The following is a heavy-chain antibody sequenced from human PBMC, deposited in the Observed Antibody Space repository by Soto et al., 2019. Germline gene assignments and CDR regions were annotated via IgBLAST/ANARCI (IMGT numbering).Heavy chain of an antibody. CDR2: VNPISGGT. Sequence: QVQLVQSGAEVKSPGASVKVSCKASGYTFTDHYILWLRQAPGQGLEWMGWVNPISGGTIYAPKIPGGVTMTRDTSTSTAYLELRRLTSDATAVYFCARAKSFGSGDLDYWGQGTLVTVSS. J-gene: IGHJ4*02. D-gene: IGHD3-10*01. V-gene: IGHV1-2*02. CDR3: ARAKSFGSGDLDY. CDR1: GYTFTDHY.